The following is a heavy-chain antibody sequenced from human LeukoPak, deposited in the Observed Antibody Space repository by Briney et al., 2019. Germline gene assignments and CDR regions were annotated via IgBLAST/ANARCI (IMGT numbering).Heavy chain of an antibody. Sequence: VASVKVSCKASGGTFSSYTISWVRQAPGQGLEWMGRIIPILGIANYAQKFQGRVTITADKSTSTAYMELSSLRSEDTAVYYCARDRLTYYYDSGSDYWGQGTLVTVSS. V-gene: IGHV1-69*04. J-gene: IGHJ4*02. CDR3: ARDRLTYYYDSGSDY. CDR2: IIPILGIA. CDR1: GGTFSSYT. D-gene: IGHD3-10*01.